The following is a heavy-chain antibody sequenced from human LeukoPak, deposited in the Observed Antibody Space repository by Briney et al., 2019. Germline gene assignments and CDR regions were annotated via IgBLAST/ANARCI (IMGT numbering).Heavy chain of an antibody. CDR1: GFTFSSYA. V-gene: IGHV3-72*01. J-gene: IGHJ4*02. D-gene: IGHD3-10*01. CDR2: IRNKANSYTT. CDR3: ARGSGSNRPYFDY. Sequence: PGGSLRLSCAASGFTFSSYAMSWVRQAPGKGLEWVGRIRNKANSYTTYFAASVKGRFTISRDDSKSSLFLQMNSLKIEDTAVYYCARGSGSNRPYFDYWGQGTLATVSS.